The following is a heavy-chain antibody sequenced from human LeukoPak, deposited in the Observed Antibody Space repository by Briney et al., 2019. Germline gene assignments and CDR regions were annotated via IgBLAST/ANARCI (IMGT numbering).Heavy chain of an antibody. CDR1: GFTFSSYA. J-gene: IGHJ4*02. D-gene: IGHD3-10*01. CDR2: ISGSGGST. V-gene: IGHV3-23*01. Sequence: PGGSLRLYCAASGFTFSSYAMNWVRQAPGKGLEWVSGISGSGGSTYYADSVKGRFTISRDNSKNTLYLQVNSLRAEDTALYYCAKDQTPYGSGSYSPIDYWGQGTLVTVSS. CDR3: AKDQTPYGSGSYSPIDY.